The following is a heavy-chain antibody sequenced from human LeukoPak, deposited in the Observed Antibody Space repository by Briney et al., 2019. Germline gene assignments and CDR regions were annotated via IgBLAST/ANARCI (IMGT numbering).Heavy chain of an antibody. CDR1: GFTLSSYG. D-gene: IGHD3-22*01. CDR2: ISYDGSNK. Sequence: PGGSLRLSCAASGFTLSSYGMHWVRQAPGKGLEWMAVISYDGSNKYYADSVKGRFTISRDNSKNTLFLQMNSLRAEDTAVYYCAKDRSRVAWGGSGYLDYWGQGTLVTVSS. V-gene: IGHV3-30*18. CDR3: AKDRSRVAWGGSGYLDY. J-gene: IGHJ4*02.